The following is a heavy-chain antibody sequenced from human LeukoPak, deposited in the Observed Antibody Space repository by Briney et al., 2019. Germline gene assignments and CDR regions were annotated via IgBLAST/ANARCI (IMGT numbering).Heavy chain of an antibody. J-gene: IGHJ4*02. V-gene: IGHV1-2*02. CDR3: ARSLFVATATYFDY. CDR1: GYTFTGYC. CDR2: INPNSGGT. Sequence: GASVKVSCKASGYTFTGYCMHWVRQAPGQGLEWMGWINPNSGGTNYAQKFQGRVTMTRDTSISTAYMELSRLRSDDTAVYYCARSLFVATATYFDYWGQGTLVTVSS. D-gene: IGHD5-12*01.